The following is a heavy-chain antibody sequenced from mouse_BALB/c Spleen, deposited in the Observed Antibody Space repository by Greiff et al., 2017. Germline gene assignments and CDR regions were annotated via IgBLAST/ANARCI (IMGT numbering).Heavy chain of an antibody. Sequence: DVHLVESGGGLVQPGGSRKLSCAASGFTFSSFGMHWVRQAPEKGLEWVAYISSGSSTIYYADTVKGRFTISRDNPKNTLFLQMTSLRSEDTAMYYCARSYYGNWYFDVWGAGTTVTVSS. CDR1: GFTFSSFG. CDR2: ISSGSSTI. D-gene: IGHD1-1*01. CDR3: ARSYYGNWYFDV. J-gene: IGHJ1*01. V-gene: IGHV5-17*02.